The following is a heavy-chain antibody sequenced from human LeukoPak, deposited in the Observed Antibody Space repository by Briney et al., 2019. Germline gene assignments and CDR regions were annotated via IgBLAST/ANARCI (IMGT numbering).Heavy chain of an antibody. Sequence: PGGSLRLSCAASGFTFSSYGMHWVRQAPGKGLEWVAVIWYDGSNKYYADSVKGRFTISRDNSKNTLYLQMNSLRAEDTAVYYRAKDGKQGYGGSYCGYWGQGTLVTVSS. CDR1: GFTFSSYG. D-gene: IGHD1-26*01. J-gene: IGHJ4*02. V-gene: IGHV3-33*06. CDR2: IWYDGSNK. CDR3: AKDGKQGYGGSYCGY.